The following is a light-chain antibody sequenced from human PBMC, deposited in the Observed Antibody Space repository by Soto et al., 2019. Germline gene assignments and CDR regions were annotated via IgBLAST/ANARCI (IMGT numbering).Light chain of an antibody. CDR3: QQRSNWPIT. Sequence: IVLTQPPATLSLSPGERATLSCRASQSVSSYLAWYQQKPGQAPRLLIYDASNRATGITARLSGSGSGTDFTLTLIRLETVDAAGYYCQQRSNWPITFVPGTRLEIK. J-gene: IGKJ5*01. CDR1: QSVSSY. CDR2: DAS. V-gene: IGKV3-11*01.